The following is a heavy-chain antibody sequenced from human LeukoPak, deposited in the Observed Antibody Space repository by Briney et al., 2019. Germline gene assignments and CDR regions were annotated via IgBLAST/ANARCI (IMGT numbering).Heavy chain of an antibody. J-gene: IGHJ4*02. Sequence: ASETLSLTCTVSGDSISSYYWSWIRQPPGKGLEWIGYIYHSGSTYYNPSLKSRVTISVDRSKNQFSLKLSSVTAADTAVYYCATMVRGVWIDYWGQGTLVTVSS. CDR2: IYHSGST. V-gene: IGHV4-59*12. CDR3: ATMVRGVWIDY. CDR1: GDSISSYY. D-gene: IGHD3-10*01.